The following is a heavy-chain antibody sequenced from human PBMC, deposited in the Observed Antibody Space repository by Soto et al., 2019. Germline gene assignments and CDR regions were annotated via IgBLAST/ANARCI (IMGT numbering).Heavy chain of an antibody. V-gene: IGHV3-23*01. CDR1: GFTFSSYA. CDR2: ISGSGGST. D-gene: IGHD3-16*01. Sequence: EVQLLESGGGLVQPGGSLRLSCAASGFTFSSYAMSWVRQAPGKGLEWVSAISGSGGSTYYADSVKGRFTISRDNSKNTLYLQMNSLRAEDTAVYYCAKELGADGYHRAPPGDYWGQGTLVTVSS. J-gene: IGHJ4*02. CDR3: AKELGADGYHRAPPGDY.